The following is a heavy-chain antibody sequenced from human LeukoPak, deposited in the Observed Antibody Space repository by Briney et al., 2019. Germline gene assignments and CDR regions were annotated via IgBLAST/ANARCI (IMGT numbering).Heavy chain of an antibody. J-gene: IGHJ5*02. CDR1: GFRFSSYV. D-gene: IGHD5-12*01. CDR2: ISGSGVST. CDR3: ARSPSGYDLSWFDP. Sequence: GGSLRLSCAASGFRFSSYVMSWVRQAPGKGLEWVSAISGSGVSTYYADSVKGRFTVSRDNSKNTLYLQMNSLRAEDTAVYYCARSPSGYDLSWFDPWGQGTLVTVSS. V-gene: IGHV3-23*01.